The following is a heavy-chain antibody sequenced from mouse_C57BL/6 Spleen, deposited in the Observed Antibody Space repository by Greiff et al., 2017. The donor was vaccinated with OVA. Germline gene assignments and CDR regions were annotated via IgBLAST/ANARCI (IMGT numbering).Heavy chain of an antibody. J-gene: IGHJ1*03. D-gene: IGHD1-1*01. Sequence: VKLQQPGAELVRPGSSVKLSCKASGYTFTSYWMDWVKQRPGQGLEWIGNIYPSDSETHYNQKFKDKATLTVDKSSSTAYMQLSSLTSEDSAVYYCARRGYYYGSSYDWYFDVWGTGTTVTVSS. V-gene: IGHV1-61*01. CDR2: IYPSDSET. CDR3: ARRGYYYGSSYDWYFDV. CDR1: GYTFTSYW.